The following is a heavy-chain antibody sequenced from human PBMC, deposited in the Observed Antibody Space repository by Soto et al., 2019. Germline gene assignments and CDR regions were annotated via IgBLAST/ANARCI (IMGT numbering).Heavy chain of an antibody. CDR3: ARHPGYYDVLTGYSTYYCDS. Sequence: QVQLQESGPGLVKPSETLSLTCTVSGGSISPYYWSWIRQPPGKGLEWIGSIYYRGNTNYNPSFKSRVTISVDTSKNQFSLRLSSVTAADTAVYFCARHPGYYDVLTGYSTYYCDSWGQGTLVTVSS. J-gene: IGHJ4*02. D-gene: IGHD3-9*01. CDR2: IYYRGNT. V-gene: IGHV4-59*08. CDR1: GGSISPYY.